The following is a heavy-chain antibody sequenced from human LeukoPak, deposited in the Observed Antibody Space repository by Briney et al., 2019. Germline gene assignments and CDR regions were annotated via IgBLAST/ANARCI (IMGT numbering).Heavy chain of an antibody. D-gene: IGHD4-11*01. Sequence: GGSLRLSCAASGFTFSDYYMSWIRQAPGKELEWVSYISSSSSYTNYADSVKGRLTISRDNAKNSLYLQMNSLRAEDTAVYYCASGRYSNFFDYWGQGTLVTVSS. J-gene: IGHJ4*02. V-gene: IGHV3-11*06. CDR3: ASGRYSNFFDY. CDR1: GFTFSDYY. CDR2: ISSSSSYT.